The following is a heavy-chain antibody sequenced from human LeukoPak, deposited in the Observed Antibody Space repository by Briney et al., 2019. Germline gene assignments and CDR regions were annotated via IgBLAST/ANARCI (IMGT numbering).Heavy chain of an antibody. J-gene: IGHJ4*02. CDR3: AREATERRLDNFDY. D-gene: IGHD6-25*01. Sequence: SVKVSCKASGGTFSSYAISWVRQAPGQGLEWMGGIIPIFGTANYAQKFQGRVTITTDESTSTAYMELSSLRSEDTAVYYCAREATERRLDNFDYWGQGTLVTVSS. CDR1: GGTFSSYA. V-gene: IGHV1-69*05. CDR2: IIPIFGTA.